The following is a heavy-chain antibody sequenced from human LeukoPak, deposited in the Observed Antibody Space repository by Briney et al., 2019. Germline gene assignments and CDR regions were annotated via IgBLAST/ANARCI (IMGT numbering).Heavy chain of an antibody. CDR3: ARETGWHFDR. Sequence: QTGGSLRLSCAASGFTFSGYGMNWVRQAPGKGLEWLSYISSSSTTIYYADSVKGRFTISRDNAKNSLYLQMNSLRVEDTALYYCARETGWHFDRWGRGTPLTVSS. J-gene: IGHJ2*01. CDR2: ISSSSTTI. CDR1: GFTFSGYG. D-gene: IGHD7-27*01. V-gene: IGHV3-48*01.